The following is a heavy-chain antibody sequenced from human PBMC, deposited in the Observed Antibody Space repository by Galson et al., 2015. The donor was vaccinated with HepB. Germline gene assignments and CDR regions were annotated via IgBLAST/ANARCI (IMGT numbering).Heavy chain of an antibody. J-gene: IGHJ3*02. CDR2: IYWNDDK. Sequence: PALVKPTQTLTLTCTFSGFSLSTSGVGVGWIRQPPGKALEWLALIYWNDDKRYSPSLKSRLTITKDTSKNQVVLTMTNMDPVDTATYYCAHRVTWYYYDSSDAFDIWGQGTMVTVSS. D-gene: IGHD3-22*01. CDR3: AHRVTWYYYDSSDAFDI. CDR1: GFSLSTSGVG. V-gene: IGHV2-5*01.